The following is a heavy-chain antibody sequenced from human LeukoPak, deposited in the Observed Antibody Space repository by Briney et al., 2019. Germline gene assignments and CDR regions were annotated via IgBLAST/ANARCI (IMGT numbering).Heavy chain of an antibody. CDR3: ARSTVTTGGNWFDP. CDR1: GGSISSYY. CDR2: IYTSGST. V-gene: IGHV4-4*07. Sequence: SETLSLTCTVSGGSISSYYWSWIRQPAGKGLEWIGRIYTSGSTNYNPSLKSRVTMSVDTSKNQFSLKLSSVTAADTAVYYCARSTVTTGGNWFDPWGQGNLVTVSS. J-gene: IGHJ5*02. D-gene: IGHD4-17*01.